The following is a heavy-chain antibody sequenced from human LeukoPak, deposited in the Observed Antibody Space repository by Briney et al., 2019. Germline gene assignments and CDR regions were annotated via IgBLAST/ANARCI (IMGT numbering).Heavy chain of an antibody. CDR3: ARGKGAFDY. V-gene: IGHV3-48*01. J-gene: IGHJ4*02. CDR1: GFTFSSYS. Sequence: PGGSLRLSCAAAGFTFSSYSMNWVRQAPGKGLEWVSHTSSSSRTIYYADSVKGRFTISRDNAKNSLYLEMSSLRAEDTAVYYCARGKGAFDYWGQGILVTVS. CDR2: TSSSSRTI. D-gene: IGHD1-26*01.